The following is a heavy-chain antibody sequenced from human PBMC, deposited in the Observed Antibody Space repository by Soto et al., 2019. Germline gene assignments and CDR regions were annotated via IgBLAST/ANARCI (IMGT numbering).Heavy chain of an antibody. Sequence: ASVKVSCKVSGYTLTELSMHWVRRAPGKGLEWMGGFDPEDGETIYAQKFQGRVTMTEDTSTDTAYMELSSLRSEDTAVYYCATPTGRYYDSSGYYGPAAFDIWGQGTMVTV. CDR2: FDPEDGET. CDR3: ATPTGRYYDSSGYYGPAAFDI. V-gene: IGHV1-24*01. D-gene: IGHD3-22*01. CDR1: GYTLTELS. J-gene: IGHJ3*02.